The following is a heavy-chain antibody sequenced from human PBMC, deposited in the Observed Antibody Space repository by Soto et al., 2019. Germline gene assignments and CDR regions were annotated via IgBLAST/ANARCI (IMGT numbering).Heavy chain of an antibody. CDR3: ARPRPDIPGDVLDY. CDR2: IKQDGSVK. Sequence: AGGSLRLSCAASGFTFSNYWMSWVRQAPGKGLEWVANIKQDGSVKSYVDSVKGRFTISRDNAKNSLYLQMNSLRAEDTAVYYCARPRPDIPGDVLDYWGQGTLVTVSS. J-gene: IGHJ4*02. D-gene: IGHD2-21*01. CDR1: GFTFSNYW. V-gene: IGHV3-7*05.